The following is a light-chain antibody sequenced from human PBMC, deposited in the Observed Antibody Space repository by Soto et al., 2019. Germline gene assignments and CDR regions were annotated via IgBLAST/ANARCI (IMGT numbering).Light chain of an antibody. V-gene: IGKV1-5*01. Sequence: IQMTQSPSTLSASVGDRVTITCRASQSIATHLTWYQQKPGKAPKLLIYDASSLKSGVPSRFSGSGSGTEFTLTISSLQPDDFATYYCQHYNSYPITFGQGTRLEI. CDR3: QHYNSYPIT. CDR2: DAS. CDR1: QSIATH. J-gene: IGKJ5*01.